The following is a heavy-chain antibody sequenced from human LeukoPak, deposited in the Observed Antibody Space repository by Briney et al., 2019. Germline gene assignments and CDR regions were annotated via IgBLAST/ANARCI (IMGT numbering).Heavy chain of an antibody. CDR2: IYYSGST. CDR1: GGPIISSNW. CDR3: ARVGRLDTGGGFSLNN. V-gene: IGHV4-4*02. J-gene: IGHJ4*02. Sequence: SETLSLTCAVSGGPIISSNWWSWVRQPPGKGLEWIGEIYYSGSTNYNPSLKSRVTISVDKSTNQFSLKLSSVTAADTAVYYCARVGRLDTGGGFSLNNWGQGALVTVSS. D-gene: IGHD1-14*01.